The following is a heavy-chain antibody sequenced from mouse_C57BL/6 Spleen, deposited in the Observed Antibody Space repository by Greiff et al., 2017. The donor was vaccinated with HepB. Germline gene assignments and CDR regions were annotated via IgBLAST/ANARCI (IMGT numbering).Heavy chain of an antibody. D-gene: IGHD2-1*01. Sequence: EVKLVESGGGLVKPGGSLKLSCAASGFTFSDYGMHWVRQAPEKGLEWVAYISSGSSTIYYADTVKGRFTISRDNAKNTLFLQMTSRRSEDTAMYYCARGGGNFYFAMDYWGQGTSVTVSS. CDR3: ARGGGNFYFAMDY. V-gene: IGHV5-17*01. CDR2: ISSGSSTI. CDR1: GFTFSDYG. J-gene: IGHJ4*01.